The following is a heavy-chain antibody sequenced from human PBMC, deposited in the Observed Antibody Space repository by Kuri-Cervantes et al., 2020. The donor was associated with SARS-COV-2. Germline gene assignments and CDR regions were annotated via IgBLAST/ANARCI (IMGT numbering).Heavy chain of an antibody. J-gene: IGHJ3*02. CDR2: IIPIFGTA. D-gene: IGHD3-3*01. Sequence: SVKVSCKASGGTFSSYTISWVRQAPGQGLERMGRIIPIFGTANYAQKFQGRVTITADESTSTAYMELSSLRSGDTAVYYCAGRLRFSHSDAFDIWGQGTMVTVSS. V-gene: IGHV1-69*13. CDR1: GGTFSSYT. CDR3: AGRLRFSHSDAFDI.